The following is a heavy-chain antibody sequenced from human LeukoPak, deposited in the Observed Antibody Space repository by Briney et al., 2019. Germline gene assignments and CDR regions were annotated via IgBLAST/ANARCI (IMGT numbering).Heavy chain of an antibody. CDR3: ARLQYSFLYGSGSYGVDY. V-gene: IGHV3-11*04. CDR1: GFTFSDYY. Sequence: GGSLRLSCAASGFTFSDYYMSWIRQAPGKGLEWVSSIRGNSDTIYYADSVKGRFTISRDNAKNSLYLQMNSLRAEDTAVYYCARLQYSFLYGSGSYGVDYWGQGTLVTVSS. J-gene: IGHJ4*02. D-gene: IGHD3-10*01. CDR2: IRGNSDTI.